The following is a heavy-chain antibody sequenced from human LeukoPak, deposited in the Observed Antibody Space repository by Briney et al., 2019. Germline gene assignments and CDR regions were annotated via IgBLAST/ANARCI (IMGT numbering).Heavy chain of an antibody. J-gene: IGHJ4*02. CDR2: INHSGST. CDR3: ARVRSSGWRRGHYFDY. CDR1: GGSFSGYY. V-gene: IGHV4-34*01. D-gene: IGHD6-19*01. Sequence: SETLSLTCAVYGGSFSGYYWSWIRQPPGKGLEWVGEINHSGSTNYNPSLKSRVTISVDTSKNQFSLKLSSVTAADTAVYYCARVRSSGWRRGHYFDYWGQGTLVTVSS.